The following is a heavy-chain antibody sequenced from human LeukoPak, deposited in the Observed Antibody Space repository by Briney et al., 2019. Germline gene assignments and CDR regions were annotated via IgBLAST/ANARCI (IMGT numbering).Heavy chain of an antibody. J-gene: IGHJ5*02. CDR1: GGSISSYY. Sequence: SETLSLTCTVSGGSISSYYWSWIRQPPGKGLEWIGYIYYSGSTNYNPSLKSRVTISVDTSKSQFSLKLSSVTAADTAVYYCARQVRGRGNWFDPWGQGTLVTVSS. V-gene: IGHV4-59*08. D-gene: IGHD3-10*01. CDR2: IYYSGST. CDR3: ARQVRGRGNWFDP.